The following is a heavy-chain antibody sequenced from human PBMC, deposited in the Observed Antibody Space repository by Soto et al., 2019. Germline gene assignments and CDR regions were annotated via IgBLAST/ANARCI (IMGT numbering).Heavy chain of an antibody. CDR1: GGSISSSNW. CDR2: IYHSGST. J-gene: IGHJ6*02. Sequence: SETLSLTCAVSGGSISSSNWWSWVRQPPGKGLEWIGEIYHSGSTNYNPSLKSRVTISVDKSKNQFSLKLSSVTAADTAVYYCARDSRNIVLVPAAMVRGLYYYGMDVWGQGTTVTVSS. CDR3: ARDSRNIVLVPAAMVRGLYYYGMDV. V-gene: IGHV4-4*02. D-gene: IGHD2-2*01.